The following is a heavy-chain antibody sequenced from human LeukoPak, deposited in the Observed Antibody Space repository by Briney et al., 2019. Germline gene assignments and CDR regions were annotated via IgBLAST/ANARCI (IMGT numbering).Heavy chain of an antibody. J-gene: IGHJ4*02. D-gene: IGHD6-19*01. CDR1: GYTFTGYY. V-gene: IGHV1-2*02. CDR2: INPNSGAT. CDR3: ARLSYSSGWY. Sequence: EASVKVSCKASGYTFTGYYMHWVRQAPGQGLEWMGWINPNSGATTFAQKFQGRVTMTRDTSISTAYMELSRLRSDDTAVYYCARLSYSSGWYWGQGTLVTVSS.